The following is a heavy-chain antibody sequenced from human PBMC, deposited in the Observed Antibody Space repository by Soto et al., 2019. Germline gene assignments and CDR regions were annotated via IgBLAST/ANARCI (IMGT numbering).Heavy chain of an antibody. CDR3: VRTARQGAVAPHWFDR. D-gene: IGHD2-21*02. CDR2: VYYTGST. Sequence: PSETLSLTCTVSGGSISSGGYYWSWIRQHPGKGLEWIGYVYYTGSTSYNPSLMSRLTISVDTSKNQFSLKLTSVTAAETAVYYCVRTARQGAVAPHWFDRWGQGTQVTVSS. J-gene: IGHJ5*02. V-gene: IGHV4-30-4*08. CDR1: GGSISSGGYY.